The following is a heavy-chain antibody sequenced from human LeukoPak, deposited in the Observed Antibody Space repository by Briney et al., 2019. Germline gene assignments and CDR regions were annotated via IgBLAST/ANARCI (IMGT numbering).Heavy chain of an antibody. D-gene: IGHD6-13*01. J-gene: IGHJ4*02. CDR3: ARVMQQLDYFDY. V-gene: IGHV1-46*01. CDR2: INPSGGST. CDR1: GYTFTSYY. Sequence: GASVKVSCKASGYTFTSYYMHWVRQAPGQGLEWMGIINPSGGSTSYAQKFQGRVTMTRDTPTSTVYMELSSLRSEDTAVYYCARVMQQLDYFDYWGQGTLVTVSS.